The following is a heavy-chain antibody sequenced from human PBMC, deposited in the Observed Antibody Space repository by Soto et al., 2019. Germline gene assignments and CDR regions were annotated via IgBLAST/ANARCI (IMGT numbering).Heavy chain of an antibody. CDR3: ARDRQLVITQSYYYYGMDV. D-gene: IGHD6-6*01. CDR2: ISSSSSYI. CDR1: GLSFSSYS. Sequence: EVQLVESGGGLVKPGGSLRLSCAASGLSFSSYSMNWVRQAPGKGLECVSSISSSSSYIYYADSVKGRFTISRDNAKNSLYLQINSLRAEHTAVYYCARDRQLVITQSYYYYGMDVWGQGTTVTVSS. J-gene: IGHJ6*02. V-gene: IGHV3-21*01.